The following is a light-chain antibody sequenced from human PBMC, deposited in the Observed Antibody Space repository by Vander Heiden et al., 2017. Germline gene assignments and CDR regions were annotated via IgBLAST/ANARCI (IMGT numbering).Light chain of an antibody. Sequence: DVQMTQSPPTSLASAGDRVTITSRASQRIGSWVAWYQQKPGKAPKLLIYKASNLESGVPSRFSGSGSGTEFTLTISSLQPDDPATYFCQHYNTYLWTFGQGTKVEFK. J-gene: IGKJ1*01. V-gene: IGKV1-5*03. CDR2: KAS. CDR3: QHYNTYLWT. CDR1: QRIGSW.